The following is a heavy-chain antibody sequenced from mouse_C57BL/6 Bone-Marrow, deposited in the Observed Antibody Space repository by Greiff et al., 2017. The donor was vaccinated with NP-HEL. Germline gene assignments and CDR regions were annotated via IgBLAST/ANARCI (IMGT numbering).Heavy chain of an antibody. D-gene: IGHD1-1*01. J-gene: IGHJ1*03. CDR2: ISSGGSYT. CDR1: GFTFSSYG. Sequence: EVNLVESGGDLVKPGGSLKLSCAASGFTFSSYGMSWVRQTPDKRLEWVATISSGGSYTYYPDSVKGRFTISRDNAKNTLYLQMSSLKSEDTAMYYGARPPLHYYGSSYGYFDVWGTGTTVTVSS. V-gene: IGHV5-6*01. CDR3: ARPPLHYYGSSYGYFDV.